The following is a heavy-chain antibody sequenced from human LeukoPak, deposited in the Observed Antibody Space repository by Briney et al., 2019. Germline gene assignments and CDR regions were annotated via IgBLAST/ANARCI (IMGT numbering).Heavy chain of an antibody. Sequence: SGGSLRLSCAASGFTVSSNYMSWVRQAPGKGLEWVSVIYSGGSTYYADSVKGRFTISRDNSKNTLYLQMNSLRAEDTAVYYCAMGYSSWHQRSYYYYGMDVWGQGTTVTVSS. CDR3: AMGYSSWHQRSYYYYGMDV. D-gene: IGHD6-13*01. CDR1: GFTVSSNY. V-gene: IGHV3-66*01. J-gene: IGHJ6*02. CDR2: IYSGGST.